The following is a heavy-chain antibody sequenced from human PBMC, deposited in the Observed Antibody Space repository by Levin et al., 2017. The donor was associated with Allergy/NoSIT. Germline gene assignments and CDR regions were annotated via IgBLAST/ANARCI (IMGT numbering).Heavy chain of an antibody. CDR2: ISYDGSNK. V-gene: IGHV3-30*18. CDR1: GFTFSSYG. CDR3: AKLPGSSAPFDY. Sequence: GGSLRLSCAASGFTFSSYGMHWVRQAPGKGLEWVAVISYDGSNKYYADSVKGRFTISRDNSKNTLYLQMDSLRAEDTAVYYCAKLPGSSAPFDYWGQGTLVTVSS. J-gene: IGHJ4*02. D-gene: IGHD6-6*01.